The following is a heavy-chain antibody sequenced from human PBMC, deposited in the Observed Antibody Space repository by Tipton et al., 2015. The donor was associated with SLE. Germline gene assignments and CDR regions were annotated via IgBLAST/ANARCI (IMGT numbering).Heavy chain of an antibody. V-gene: IGHV3-23*01. CDR1: GFPFTSYA. D-gene: IGHD2-21*01. J-gene: IGHJ4*02. Sequence: GSLRLSCTTSGFPFTSYAMNWVRQAPGKGLEWVSAISGGGSNTYYADSVKGRFTISRDNSKNTLFLQMNSLRAEDTAVYYCAKDPILGDYWGQGTRVTVSS. CDR2: ISGGGSNT. CDR3: AKDPILGDY.